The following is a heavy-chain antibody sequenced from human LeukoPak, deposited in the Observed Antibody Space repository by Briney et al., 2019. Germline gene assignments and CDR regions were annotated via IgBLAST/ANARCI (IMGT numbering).Heavy chain of an antibody. CDR2: INPNSGGT. CDR3: ARDGGDGYNFSFDY. D-gene: IGHD5-24*01. J-gene: IGHJ4*02. CDR1: GYTFTGYY. V-gene: IGHV1-2*02. Sequence: ASVKVSCKASGYTFTGYYMHWVRQAPGQGLEWMGWINPNSGGTNYAQKFQGRVTMTRDTSISTAYMELSRLRSDDTAVYYCARDGGDGYNFSFDYWGQGTLVTVSS.